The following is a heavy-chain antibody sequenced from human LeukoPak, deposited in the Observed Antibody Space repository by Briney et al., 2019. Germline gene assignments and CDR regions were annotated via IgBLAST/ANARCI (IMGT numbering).Heavy chain of an antibody. CDR1: GFTFSSYA. Sequence: GGSLRLSCAASGFTFSSYAMSCVPQAPGKGLEWGSAISGSGGSTYYADSVKGRFTISRENSKKTMYLQMNSLRGKERAVYYCAVVVAATQGLNWFDPWGQGTLVTVSS. V-gene: IGHV3-23*01. J-gene: IGHJ5*02. CDR2: ISGSGGST. CDR3: AVVVAATQGLNWFDP. D-gene: IGHD2-15*01.